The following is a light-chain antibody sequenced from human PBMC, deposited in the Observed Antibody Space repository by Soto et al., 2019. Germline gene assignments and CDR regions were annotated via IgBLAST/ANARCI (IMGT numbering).Light chain of an antibody. CDR1: QSVSSSY. Sequence: EIVLTQSPGTLSLSPGERATLSCRASQSVSSSYLAWYQQKPGQAPRLLIYGASSRATGIPDRFSGSGSGKDFTLTNSRLEPEDFAVYYCQQYGSSPMYTFGQGTKLEIK. CDR3: QQYGSSPMYT. V-gene: IGKV3-20*01. CDR2: GAS. J-gene: IGKJ2*01.